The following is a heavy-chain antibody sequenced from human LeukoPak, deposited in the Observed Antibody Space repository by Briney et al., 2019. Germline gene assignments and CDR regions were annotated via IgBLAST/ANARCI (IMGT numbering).Heavy chain of an antibody. J-gene: IGHJ4*02. CDR3: TRDEQWLVYFDY. D-gene: IGHD6-19*01. CDR2: TYYRSKWYN. CDR1: GDSVSSNSAA. Sequence: SQTLSLTFAISGDSVSSNSAAWNWIRQSPSRGLEWLGRTYYRSKWYNDYAESVKSRITINPDTSKNQFSLQLNSVTPEDTAVYYCTRDEQWLVYFDYWGQGTLVTVSS. V-gene: IGHV6-1*01.